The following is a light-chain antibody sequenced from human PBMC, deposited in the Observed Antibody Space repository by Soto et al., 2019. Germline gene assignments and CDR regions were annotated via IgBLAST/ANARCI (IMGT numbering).Light chain of an antibody. J-gene: IGKJ5*01. CDR3: QQYGSSPNT. CDR2: DAS. V-gene: IGKV3D-20*01. CDR1: QSVSSSY. Sequence: EIVLTQSPATLSLSPGERATLSCGASQSVSSSYLAWYQQKPGLAPRLLIYDASSRATGIPDRFSGSWSGTDFTLTISRLEPEDFAVYYCQQYGSSPNTFGQGTRLVIK.